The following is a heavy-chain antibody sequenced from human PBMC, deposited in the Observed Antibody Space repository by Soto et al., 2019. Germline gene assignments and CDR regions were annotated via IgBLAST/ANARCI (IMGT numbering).Heavy chain of an antibody. V-gene: IGHV2-5*02. J-gene: IGHJ4*02. CDR3: EHGIVGAELLYYFDY. D-gene: IGHD1-26*01. Sequence: GPTRANPTNPLTLTCTFSGFSLRTSVVGVAWIRQPSGKSLELLALIYWDDDKRYSPSLKSRLTITKDTSKNQVVLTMTNMDPVDTAKYYCEHGIVGAELLYYFDYWGQGTLVTVYS. CDR1: GFSLRTSVVG. CDR2: IYWDDDK.